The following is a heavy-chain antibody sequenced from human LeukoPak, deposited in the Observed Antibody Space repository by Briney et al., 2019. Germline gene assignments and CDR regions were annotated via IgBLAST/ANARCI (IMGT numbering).Heavy chain of an antibody. CDR1: GFTFSIYA. CDR3: AKSFRTTVTTVSY. CDR2: ISASGGNT. D-gene: IGHD4-17*01. V-gene: IGHV3-23*01. Sequence: LSGGSRRPPVAAPGFTFSIYAMTWVRQAPGKGRDGAPSISASGGNTYYADSVKGRFTISRDNSKNTLFMQMNSLRAEDTAIYYCAKSFRTTVTTVSYWGQGTLVTVSS. J-gene: IGHJ4*02.